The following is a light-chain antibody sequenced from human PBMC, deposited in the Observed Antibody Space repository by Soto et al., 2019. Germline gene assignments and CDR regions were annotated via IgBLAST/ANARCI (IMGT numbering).Light chain of an antibody. V-gene: IGLV2-14*01. CDR3: SSYSSSSTLV. J-gene: IGLJ2*01. Sequence: QSALTQPASVSGSPGQSITISCTGTSSDVGGYNYVSWYQQHPGKAPKLMICDVSNRPSGVSNRFFGSKSGNTASLTISGLQAEDEADYYCSSYSSSSTLVFGGGTKLTVL. CDR1: SSDVGGYNY. CDR2: DVS.